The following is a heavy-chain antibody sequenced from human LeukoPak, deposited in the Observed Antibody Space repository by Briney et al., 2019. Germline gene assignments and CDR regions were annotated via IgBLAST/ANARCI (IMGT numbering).Heavy chain of an antibody. V-gene: IGHV3-23*01. J-gene: IGHJ5*02. CDR3: VKDPGYERSFDP. CDR1: GFTFSRYA. Sequence: PGGSLRLSCAASGFTFSRYAMGGVRPALGRGLEWGSTVSGYSGDTYYADSVKGRFTIFRDNSKNTLYLQMNCLRAGDTAVYFCVKDPGYERSFDPWGQGTLVTVSS. D-gene: IGHD6-13*01. CDR2: VSGYSGDT.